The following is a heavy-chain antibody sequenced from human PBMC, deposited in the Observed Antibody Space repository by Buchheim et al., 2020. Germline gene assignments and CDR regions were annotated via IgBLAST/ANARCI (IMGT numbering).Heavy chain of an antibody. D-gene: IGHD1-1*01. J-gene: IGHJ4*02. Sequence: EVQLVESGGGLVQPGGSQRLSCAASGFIFSNHWMSWVRQAPEKGLEWLANIKQDGSEKYYVDSVKGRFTISRDNAKNSLYLQMNSLRDEDTAVYYCARDLRLERRGSFDYWGQGTL. CDR1: GFIFSNHW. V-gene: IGHV3-7*03. CDR2: IKQDGSEK. CDR3: ARDLRLERRGSFDY.